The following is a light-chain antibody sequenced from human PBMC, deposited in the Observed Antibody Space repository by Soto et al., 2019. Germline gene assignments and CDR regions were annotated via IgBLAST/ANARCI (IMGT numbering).Light chain of an antibody. V-gene: IGKV1-5*01. J-gene: IGKJ4*01. CDR3: QQYESYGLT. CDR1: QSISNW. Sequence: DIQMTQFPPTLSASVGDRVTISWRASQSISNWLAWYQQKPGKAPNLLIYDASSLESGVPSRFSGSGSGTEFTLTISSLQPDDFATYYCQQYESYGLTFGGGTKVDIK. CDR2: DAS.